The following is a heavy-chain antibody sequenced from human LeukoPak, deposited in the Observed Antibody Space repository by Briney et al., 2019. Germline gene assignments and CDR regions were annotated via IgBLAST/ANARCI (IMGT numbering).Heavy chain of an antibody. Sequence: SETLSLTCNVSGDSISRSRHFWAWIRQSPGRGLEWIGYIYNSGSTYYNPSLKSRVTISVDTSKNQFFLRLSSVTAADSAVYYCARWGTYASTSNWFDPWGQGTRVTVSS. CDR3: ARWGTYASTSNWFDP. J-gene: IGHJ5*02. CDR2: IYNSGST. D-gene: IGHD2-2*01. V-gene: IGHV4-39*07. CDR1: GDSISRSRHF.